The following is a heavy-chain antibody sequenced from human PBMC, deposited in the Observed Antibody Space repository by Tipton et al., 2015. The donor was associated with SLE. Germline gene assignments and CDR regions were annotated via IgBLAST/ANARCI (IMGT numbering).Heavy chain of an antibody. CDR2: IYHSGSP. CDR3: ARSDSSGYLLHYYYYYMDV. Sequence: TLSLTCAVSGGSISTGAYSWSWIRQPPGKGLEWIGYIYHSGSPYYNPSLKSRVTISIDRSKNQFSLKLSSVTAADTAVYYCARSDSSGYLLHYYYYYMDVWGKGTTVTVSS. CDR1: GGSISTGAYS. V-gene: IGHV4-30-2*01. D-gene: IGHD3-22*01. J-gene: IGHJ6*03.